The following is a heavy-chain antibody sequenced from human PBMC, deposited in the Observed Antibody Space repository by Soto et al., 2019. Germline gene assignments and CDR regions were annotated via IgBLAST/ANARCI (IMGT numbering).Heavy chain of an antibody. V-gene: IGHV4-31*03. CDR1: GYSITIGCYY. CDR2: IYGSGGSGST. Sequence: SETVSLTCPVTGYSITIGCYYWLWIRQHPGKGLEWLGYIYGSGGSGSTLYNPSLKSRVTVWFDTSKNQFSLRLTSVTAADTAVYYCARYRISGSWSKFDYWGQGTRVTVSS. D-gene: IGHD6-13*01. J-gene: IGHJ4*02. CDR3: ARYRISGSWSKFDY.